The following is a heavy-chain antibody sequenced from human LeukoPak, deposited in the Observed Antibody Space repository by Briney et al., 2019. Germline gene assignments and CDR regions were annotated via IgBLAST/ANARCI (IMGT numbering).Heavy chain of an antibody. Sequence: ASVKVSCKASGYTFTGYYMHWVRQAPGQGLEWMGWINPNSGGTNYAQKFQGRVTMTRDTSISTAYMELSRLRSDDTAVYYCARDLWEQAGTFDYWGQGTLVTVSS. CDR1: GYTFTGYY. CDR3: ARDLWEQAGTFDY. V-gene: IGHV1-2*02. J-gene: IGHJ4*02. D-gene: IGHD6-19*01. CDR2: INPNSGGT.